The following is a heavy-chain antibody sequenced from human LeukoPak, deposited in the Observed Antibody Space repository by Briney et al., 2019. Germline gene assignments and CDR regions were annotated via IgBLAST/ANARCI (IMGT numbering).Heavy chain of an antibody. J-gene: IGHJ4*02. V-gene: IGHV3-21*01. Sequence: GGSLRLSCAASGFTFSSYSMNWVRQAPGKGLEWVSSISSSSSYIYYADSVKGRFTISRDNAKNSLYLQMNSLRAEDTAVYYCARDRGGSSIAVAGFFDYWGQGTLVTVSS. CDR1: GFTFSSYS. CDR2: ISSSSSYI. D-gene: IGHD6-19*01. CDR3: ARDRGGSSIAVAGFFDY.